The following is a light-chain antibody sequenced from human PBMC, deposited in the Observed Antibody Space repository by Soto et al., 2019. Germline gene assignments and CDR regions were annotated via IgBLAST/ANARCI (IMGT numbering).Light chain of an antibody. CDR1: SSNVGGNS. V-gene: IGLV1-51*01. CDR3: GTWGSGLSAVG. J-gene: IGLJ2*01. CDR2: ANN. Sequence: QSVLTQPPSVSAAAGQRLTISCSGSSSNVGGNSVSWYQQLPGTAPKLLIYANNKRPSGIPDRFSGSKSGTSATLDISGLLTGDGADCFCGTWGSGLSAVGFGGRTKLTVL.